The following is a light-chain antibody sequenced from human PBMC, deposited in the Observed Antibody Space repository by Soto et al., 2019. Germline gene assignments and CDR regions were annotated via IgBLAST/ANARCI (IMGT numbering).Light chain of an antibody. CDR1: QSVGSSY. J-gene: IGKJ1*01. CDR2: GAS. V-gene: IGKV3-20*01. CDR3: QQYGVSPGT. Sequence: ESVLTQSPGTLSLSRGERATLSCRASQSVGSSYLAWYQQKPGQAPRLLIFGASSRAAGIPDRFSGSGSGTDFTLTISRLEPEDFAVYYCQQYGVSPGTFGQGTKVEIK.